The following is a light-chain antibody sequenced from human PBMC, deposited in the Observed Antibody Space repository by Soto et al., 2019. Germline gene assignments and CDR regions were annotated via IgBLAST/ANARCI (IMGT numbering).Light chain of an antibody. V-gene: IGLV1-40*01. CDR2: GTT. J-gene: IGLJ1*01. CDR1: SYNICSTYD. CDR3: QSYDDSLSVHYV. Sequence: QSVLTQPPSVSGAPGQRVAISCTGRSYNICSTYDLQWYQQLPGTAPTLLIHGTTDRPSGVPDRFSGSKSGTSASLAITGLQADDEADYYCQSYDDSLSVHYVFGTGTKVTVL.